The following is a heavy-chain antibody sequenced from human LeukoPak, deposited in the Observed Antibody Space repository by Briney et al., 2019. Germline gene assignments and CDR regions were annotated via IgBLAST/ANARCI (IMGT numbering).Heavy chain of an antibody. Sequence: GESLKISCKGSGYGFTSYWIGWVRQMPGKGLEWMGIIYPGDSDTRYSPSFQGQVTISADKSISTAYLQWSSLKASDTAMYYCARHRRRGYSYGGDAFDIWGQGTMVTVSS. CDR3: ARHRRRGYSYGGDAFDI. J-gene: IGHJ3*02. CDR1: GYGFTSYW. D-gene: IGHD5-18*01. V-gene: IGHV5-51*01. CDR2: IYPGDSDT.